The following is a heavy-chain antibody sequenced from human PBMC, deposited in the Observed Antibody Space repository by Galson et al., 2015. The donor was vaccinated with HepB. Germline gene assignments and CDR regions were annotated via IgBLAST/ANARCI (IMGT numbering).Heavy chain of an antibody. CDR2: INPNSGGT. CDR3: ARCGGDCSSADAFDI. CDR1: GYTFTGYY. V-gene: IGHV1-2*04. D-gene: IGHD2-21*01. Sequence: SVKVSCKASGYTFTGYYMHWVRQAPGQGLEWMGWINPNSGGTNYAQKFQGWVTMTRDTSISTAYMELSRLRSDDTAVYYCARCGGDCSSADAFDIWGQGTMVTVSS. J-gene: IGHJ3*02.